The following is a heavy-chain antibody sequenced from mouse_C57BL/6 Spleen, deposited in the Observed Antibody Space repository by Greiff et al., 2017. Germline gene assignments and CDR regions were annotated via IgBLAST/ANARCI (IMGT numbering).Heavy chain of an antibody. CDR2: IDPDSGGT. D-gene: IGHD2-3*01. J-gene: IGHJ4*01. V-gene: IGHV1-72*01. CDR1: GYTFTSYW. Sequence: QVQLQQPGAELVKPGASVKLSCKASGYTFTSYWMHWVKQRPGRGLEWIGRIDPDSGGTKYNEKFKSKATLTVDKPSSTAYMQLSSLTSEDSAVYYGARDGDGGYYYAMDDWGQGTSVTVSS. CDR3: ARDGDGGYYYAMDD.